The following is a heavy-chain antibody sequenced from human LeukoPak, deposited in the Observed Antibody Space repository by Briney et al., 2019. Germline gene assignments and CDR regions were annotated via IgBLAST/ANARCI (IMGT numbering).Heavy chain of an antibody. J-gene: IGHJ2*01. Sequence: PSETLSLTCAVYGGSFSGYYWSWIRRPPGKGLEWIGEINHSGSTNYNPSLKSRVTISVDTSKNQFSLKLSSVTAADTAVYYCARGRTTTVVTPEARYFDLWGRGTLVTVSS. CDR1: GGSFSGYY. CDR2: INHSGST. CDR3: ARGRTTTVVTPEARYFDL. D-gene: IGHD4-23*01. V-gene: IGHV4-34*01.